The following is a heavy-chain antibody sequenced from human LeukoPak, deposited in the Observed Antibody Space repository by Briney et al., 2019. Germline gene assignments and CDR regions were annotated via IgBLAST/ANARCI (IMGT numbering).Heavy chain of an antibody. CDR3: ARYYYDSSGYYYFDY. V-gene: IGHV3-11*01. CDR1: GFNFRDYY. Sequence: GGSLRLSCVASGFNFRDYYRVGIRQAPGKGLEGVSYSSIIGSTIYYAASVKGRFTISRDNAKNSLYLQMNRLRTEDTAVYSCARYYYDSSGYYYFDYWGQGTLVTVSS. D-gene: IGHD3-22*01. CDR2: SSIIGSTI. J-gene: IGHJ4*02.